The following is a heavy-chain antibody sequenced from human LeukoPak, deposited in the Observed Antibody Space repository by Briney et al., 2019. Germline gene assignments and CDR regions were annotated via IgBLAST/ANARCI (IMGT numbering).Heavy chain of an antibody. CDR3: ARVPTPYDTTGLLDP. Sequence: PSQTLSLTCTVSGGSMGRGGYYWSWVRQSPGTGLEWIGYIYYTGTTNYNPSLKSRVTMSVDTSKNQFSLNLSSVTAADTAVYYCARVPTPYDTTGLLDPWGQGALVTVSS. CDR2: IYYTGTT. J-gene: IGHJ5*02. CDR1: GGSMGRGGYY. D-gene: IGHD1-1*01. V-gene: IGHV4-31*03.